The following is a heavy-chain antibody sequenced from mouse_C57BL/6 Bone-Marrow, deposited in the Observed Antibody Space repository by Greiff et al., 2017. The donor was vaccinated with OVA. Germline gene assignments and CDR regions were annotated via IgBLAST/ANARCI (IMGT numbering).Heavy chain of an antibody. CDR3: KRLDY. Sequence: EVKLLESGGGLVQPGGSLSLSCAASGFTFPDYYMSWVRQPPGKALEWLGFLRNKANGYTTEYSSSVKGRFTISRDNSQSILYLHMNALRAEDSATYYCKRLDYWGQGTTLTVSS. V-gene: IGHV7-3*01. CDR2: LRNKANGYTT. J-gene: IGHJ2*01. CDR1: GFTFPDYY.